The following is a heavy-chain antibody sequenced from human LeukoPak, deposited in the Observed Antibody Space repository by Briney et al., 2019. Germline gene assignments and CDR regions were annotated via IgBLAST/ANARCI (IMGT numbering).Heavy chain of an antibody. J-gene: IGHJ5*02. V-gene: IGHV1-18*01. Sequence: ASVKVSCKASGYRFSSNGISWVRQAPGQGLEWVGWVSTYISDTNYAPKFQGRVTMTKDASTSTVYMELRSLRTDDTAVYYCALDNWNEFDPWGQGTLVTVSS. CDR3: ALDNWNEFDP. D-gene: IGHD1-20*01. CDR2: VSTYISDT. CDR1: GYRFSSNG.